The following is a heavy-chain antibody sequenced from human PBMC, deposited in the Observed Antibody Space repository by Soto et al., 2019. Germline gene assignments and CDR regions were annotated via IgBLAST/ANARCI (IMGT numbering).Heavy chain of an antibody. CDR2: IYWDDGK. CDR3: AYSRYTGSGVDY. CDR1: GFSLSTSGVG. D-gene: IGHD3-10*01. J-gene: IGHJ4*02. V-gene: IGHV2-5*02. Sequence: QITLKESGPTLVKPTQTLTLTCTFSGFSLSTSGVGVGWIRQPPGKALEWLALIYWDDGKRHSPSLKSRLTITQDTSKNHVVPTVTNMDPVDTATYYCAYSRYTGSGVDYWGQGTLVTVSS.